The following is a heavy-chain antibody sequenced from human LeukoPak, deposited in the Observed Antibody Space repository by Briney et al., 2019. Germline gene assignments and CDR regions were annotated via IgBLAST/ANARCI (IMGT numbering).Heavy chain of an antibody. J-gene: IGHJ3*02. Sequence: ASMKVSCKASGYTFTSYYIHWVRQAPGQGLEWMGIINPSGGSTNYAQKFQGRVTMTRDTSTTTVYMELSSLRSEDTAVYYCARDRGRGTNCYSAFDIWGQGTMITVSS. V-gene: IGHV1-46*01. CDR3: ARDRGRGTNCYSAFDI. D-gene: IGHD2-2*02. CDR2: INPSGGST. CDR1: GYTFTSYY.